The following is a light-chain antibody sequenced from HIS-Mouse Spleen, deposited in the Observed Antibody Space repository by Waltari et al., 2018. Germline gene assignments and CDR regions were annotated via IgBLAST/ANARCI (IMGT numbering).Light chain of an antibody. J-gene: IGLJ1*01. V-gene: IGLV2-11*01. CDR2: DVS. CDR3: CSYAGSYTGV. Sequence: QSALTQPRSVSGSPGQSVTISCTGTSSDVGGYKYVPWYQPQPGKAPKLMIYDVSKRPSGVPDRFSDSKSGNTASLTISGLQAEDEADYYCCSYAGSYTGVFGTGTKVTVL. CDR1: SSDVGGYKY.